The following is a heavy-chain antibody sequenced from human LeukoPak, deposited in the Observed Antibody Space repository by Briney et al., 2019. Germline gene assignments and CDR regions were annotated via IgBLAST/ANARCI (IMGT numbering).Heavy chain of an antibody. Sequence: SETLSLTCTVSGGPISSSSYYWGWIRQPPGKGLEWIGSIYYSGSTYYNPSLKSRVTISVDTSKNQFSLKLSSVTAADTAVYYCASYYYDSSGYYAYFDYWGQGTLVTVSS. D-gene: IGHD3-22*01. CDR2: IYYSGST. CDR3: ASYYYDSSGYYAYFDY. V-gene: IGHV4-39*01. J-gene: IGHJ4*02. CDR1: GGPISSSSYY.